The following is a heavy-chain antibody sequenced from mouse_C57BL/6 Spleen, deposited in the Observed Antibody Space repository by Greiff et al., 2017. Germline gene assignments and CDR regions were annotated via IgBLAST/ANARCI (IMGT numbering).Heavy chain of an antibody. J-gene: IGHJ2*01. CDR2: ISGGGGNT. CDR1: GFTFSSYT. CDR3: ARYGSYFDY. Sequence: EVMLVESGGGLVKPGGSLKLSCAASGFTFSSYTMSWVRQTPEKRLEWVATISGGGGNTYYPDSVKGRVTISRDNAKNTLYLQMSSLRSEDTGLYDCARYGSYFDYWGQGTTLTVSS. D-gene: IGHD1-1*01. V-gene: IGHV5-9*01.